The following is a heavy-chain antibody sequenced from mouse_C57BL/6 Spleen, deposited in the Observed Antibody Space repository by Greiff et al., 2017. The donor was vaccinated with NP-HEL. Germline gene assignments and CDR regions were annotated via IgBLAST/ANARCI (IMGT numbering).Heavy chain of an antibody. CDR2: IYPRSGNT. D-gene: IGHD1-1*01. V-gene: IGHV1-81*01. Sequence: VQLQESGAELARPGASVKLSCKASGYTFTSYGISWVKQRPGQGLEWIGEIYPRSGNTYYNEKFKGKATLTADKSSSTAYMELRSLTSEDSAVYFCAREELDTTHYFDYWGQGTTLTVSS. CDR1: GYTFTSYG. CDR3: AREELDTTHYFDY. J-gene: IGHJ2*01.